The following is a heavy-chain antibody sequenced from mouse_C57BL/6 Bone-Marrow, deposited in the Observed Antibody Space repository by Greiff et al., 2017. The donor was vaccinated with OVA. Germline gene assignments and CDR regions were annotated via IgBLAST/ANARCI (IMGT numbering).Heavy chain of an antibody. Sequence: EVQLMESGGGLVQPGCSLKLSCAASGFTFSDSSMYWVRQTPEKRLEWVAYISTAGGGTYYPDTVKGRFTFSRDNAKNTLYLQMSGLKSEDSAMYYCAREKELGAWFAYWGQGTLVTVSA. CDR1: GFTFSDSS. CDR2: ISTAGGGT. D-gene: IGHD4-1*01. V-gene: IGHV5-12*01. CDR3: AREKELGAWFAY. J-gene: IGHJ3*01.